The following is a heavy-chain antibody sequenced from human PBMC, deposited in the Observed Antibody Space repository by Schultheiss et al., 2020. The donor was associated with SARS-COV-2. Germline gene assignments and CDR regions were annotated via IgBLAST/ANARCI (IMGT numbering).Heavy chain of an antibody. CDR3: ARDLYDSSGYYYFSSYYFDY. CDR2: ISSSSSYI. J-gene: IGHJ4*02. D-gene: IGHD3-22*01. CDR1: GFTFSSYN. Sequence: GGSLRLSCAASGFTFSSYNMNWVRQAPGKGLEWVSSISSSSSYIYYADSVKGRFTISRDNAKNSLYLQMNSLRAEDTAVYYCARDLYDSSGYYYFSSYYFDYWGQGTLVTVSS. V-gene: IGHV3-21*01.